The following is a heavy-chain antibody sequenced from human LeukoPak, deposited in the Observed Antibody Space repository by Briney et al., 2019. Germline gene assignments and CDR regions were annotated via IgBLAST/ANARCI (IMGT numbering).Heavy chain of an antibody. CDR1: GGSISPYY. Sequence: PSETLSLTCTVSGGSISPYYWSWIRQPPGKGLEWIGYIYYSGSTNYNPSLKSRVTISVDTSKNQFSLKLSSVTAADTAVYYCARHGGGGESYPRVFDYWGRGTLVTVSS. D-gene: IGHD1-26*01. CDR2: IYYSGST. J-gene: IGHJ4*02. V-gene: IGHV4-59*08. CDR3: ARHGGGGESYPRVFDY.